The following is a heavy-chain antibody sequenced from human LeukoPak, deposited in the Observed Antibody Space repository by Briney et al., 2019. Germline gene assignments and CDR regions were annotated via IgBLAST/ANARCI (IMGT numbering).Heavy chain of an antibody. CDR2: ISAYNGNT. Sequence: ASVKVSCKASGYTFTSYGISWVRQAPGQGLEWMGWISAYNGNTDYAQKLQGRVTMTTDTSTSTAYMELRSLRSDDTAVYYCARGLSSSWSKLLRDYFDYWGQGTLVTVSS. CDR3: ARGLSSSWSKLLRDYFDY. D-gene: IGHD6-13*01. J-gene: IGHJ4*02. CDR1: GYTFTSYG. V-gene: IGHV1-18*01.